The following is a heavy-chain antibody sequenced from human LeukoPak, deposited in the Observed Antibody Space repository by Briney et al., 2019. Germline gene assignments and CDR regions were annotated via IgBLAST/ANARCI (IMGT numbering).Heavy chain of an antibody. D-gene: IGHD1-26*01. V-gene: IGHV3-33*01. Sequence: GRSLRLSCAASGFTFSSYGMHWVRQAPGKGLEWVAVIWYVGSNKYYADSVKGRFTISRDNSKNTLYLQMNSLRAEDTAVYYCARGERVGAKFFDYWGQGTLVTVSS. CDR3: ARGERVGAKFFDY. CDR1: GFTFSSYG. J-gene: IGHJ4*02. CDR2: IWYVGSNK.